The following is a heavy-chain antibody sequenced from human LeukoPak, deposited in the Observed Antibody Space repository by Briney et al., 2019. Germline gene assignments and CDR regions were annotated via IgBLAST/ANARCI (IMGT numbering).Heavy chain of an antibody. J-gene: IGHJ4*02. V-gene: IGHV3-9*01. CDR3: AKDRKRAYYDILTGYSSFDY. CDR2: ISWNSGSI. CDR1: GFTFDDYA. Sequence: GRSLRLSCAASGFTFDDYAMHWVRQAPGKGLEWVSGISWNSGSIGYADSVKGRFTISRDNAKNSLYLQMNSLRAEDTALYYCAKDRKRAYYDILTGYSSFDYWSQGTLVTVSS. D-gene: IGHD3-9*01.